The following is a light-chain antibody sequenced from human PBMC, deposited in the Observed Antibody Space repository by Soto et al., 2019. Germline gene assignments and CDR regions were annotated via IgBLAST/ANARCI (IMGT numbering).Light chain of an antibody. CDR1: QSVSSY. J-gene: IGKJ2*01. CDR2: DAS. CDR3: QQRSNWAYT. Sequence: EIVLTQSPATLSLSPGERATLSCRASQSVSSYLAWDQQKPGQAPRLLIYDASNRATGIPARFSGSGSGTDFTLTISSLEPEDFAVYYCQQRSNWAYTFGQGNKLEIK. V-gene: IGKV3-11*01.